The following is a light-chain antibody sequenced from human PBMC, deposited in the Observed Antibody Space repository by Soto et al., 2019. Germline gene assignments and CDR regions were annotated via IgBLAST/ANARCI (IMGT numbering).Light chain of an antibody. V-gene: IGLV2-14*01. CDR1: SSDVGGYNY. CDR2: DVS. J-gene: IGLJ2*01. Sequence: QSVLTQPASVSGSPGQSITISCTGTSSDVGGYNYVSWYQQHPGKAPKLMIYDVSNRPSGVSNRFSGSKSGNTAALTISGLQAEDEADYYSRSYTSSSLGVFGGGTKLTLL. CDR3: RSYTSSSLGV.